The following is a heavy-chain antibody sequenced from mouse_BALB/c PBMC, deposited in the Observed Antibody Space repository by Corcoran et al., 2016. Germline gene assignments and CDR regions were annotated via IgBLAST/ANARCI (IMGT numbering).Heavy chain of an antibody. Sequence: EVKLLESGGGLVQPGGSLKLSCAASGFDFSRYWMSWVRQAPGKGLEWIGEINPDSSTINYTPSLKDKFIISRDNAKNTLYLQMSKVRSEDTALYYCARYGSSGRYFDVWGAGTTVTVSS. J-gene: IGHJ1*01. V-gene: IGHV4-1*02. CDR3: ARYGSSGRYFDV. CDR1: GFDFSRYW. CDR2: INPDSSTI. D-gene: IGHD1-1*01.